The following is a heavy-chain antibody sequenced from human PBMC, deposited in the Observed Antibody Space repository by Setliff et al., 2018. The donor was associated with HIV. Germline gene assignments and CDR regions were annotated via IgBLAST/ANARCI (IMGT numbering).Heavy chain of an antibody. J-gene: IGHJ4*02. CDR2: MNPNSGNT. D-gene: IGHD5-12*01. CDR3: ARGRDGYKPEPFDS. V-gene: IGHV1-8*02. Sequence: ASVKVSCKASGYTFSIYDINWVRQATGQGLQWMGWMNPNSGNTGYARKFQGRVTMTRNTSISTAYMELSSLISEDTAVYYCARGRDGYKPEPFDSWGQGTLVTV. CDR1: GYTFSIYD.